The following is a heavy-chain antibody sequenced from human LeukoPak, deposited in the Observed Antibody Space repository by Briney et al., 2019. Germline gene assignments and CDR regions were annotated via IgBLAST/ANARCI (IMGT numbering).Heavy chain of an antibody. CDR2: ISYDGSNK. CDR1: GFTFSSYA. J-gene: IGHJ6*02. D-gene: IGHD6-19*01. V-gene: IGHV3-30-3*01. CDR3: ARGLFGGWPHYYYYYGMDV. Sequence: GRSLRLSCAASGFTFSSYAMHWVRQAPGKGLEWVAVISYDGSNKYYADSVKGRFTISRDNSKNTLYLQMNSLRAEDTAVYYCARGLFGGWPHYYYYYGMDVWGQGTTVTVSS.